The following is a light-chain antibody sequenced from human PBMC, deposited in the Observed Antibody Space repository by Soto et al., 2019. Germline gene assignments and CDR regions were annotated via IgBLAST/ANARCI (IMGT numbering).Light chain of an antibody. V-gene: IGKV1-5*03. CDR3: QHYNSYSEA. CDR2: KAS. CDR1: QTISSW. Sequence: DIQMTQSPSILSAIVGDRVTITCRASQTISSWLAWYQQKPGKAPKLLIYKASTLKSGVPSRFSGSGSGTEFTLTISSLQPDDVATYYCQHYNSYSEALGQGTKVDIK. J-gene: IGKJ1*01.